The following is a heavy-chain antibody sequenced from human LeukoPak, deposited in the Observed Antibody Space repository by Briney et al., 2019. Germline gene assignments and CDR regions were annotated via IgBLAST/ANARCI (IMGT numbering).Heavy chain of an antibody. CDR2: VYSGGNI. J-gene: IGHJ4*02. CDR1: GFTVSSNY. D-gene: IGHD3-10*01. V-gene: IGHV3-66*01. Sequence: PGGSLRLSCAVSGFTVSSNYMNWVRQAPGKGLEWVSIVYSGGNIYYADSVKGRFTISRDNPKNTLYIQMNSLRAEDTAVYYCARDDGAGGPFDYWGQGTLVSVSS. CDR3: ARDDGAGGPFDY.